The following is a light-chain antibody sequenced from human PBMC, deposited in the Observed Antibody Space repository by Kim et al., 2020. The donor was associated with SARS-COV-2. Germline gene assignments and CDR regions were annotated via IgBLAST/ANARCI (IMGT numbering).Light chain of an antibody. Sequence: SLTITYTAASSDDGGYNNVVWYQQHPRNAPNLVIYYVNKRRSCVSNRFSGSKSGNTASLTISALQAEDEADFYCLSFRISSTTWVFGGGTQLTVL. J-gene: IGLJ3*02. V-gene: IGLV2-14*03. CDR2: YVN. CDR3: LSFRISSTTWV. CDR1: SSDDGGYNN.